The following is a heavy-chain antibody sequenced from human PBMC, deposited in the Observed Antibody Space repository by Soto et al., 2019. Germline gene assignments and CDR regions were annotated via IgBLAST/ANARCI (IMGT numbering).Heavy chain of an antibody. Sequence: LRLSCAASGFTFSSYEMNWVRQAPGKGLEWVSYISSSGSTIYYADSVKGRFTISRDDAKNSLYLQMNSLRAEDTAVYYCAREIIDYYDSSGYDYWGQGTLVTVSS. J-gene: IGHJ4*02. D-gene: IGHD3-22*01. CDR1: GFTFSSYE. V-gene: IGHV3-48*03. CDR3: AREIIDYYDSSGYDY. CDR2: ISSSGSTI.